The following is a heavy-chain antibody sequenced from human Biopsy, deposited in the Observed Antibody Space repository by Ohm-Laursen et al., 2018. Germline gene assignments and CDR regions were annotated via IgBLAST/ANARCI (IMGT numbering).Heavy chain of an antibody. J-gene: IGHJ4*02. CDR1: GYSISSGYY. CDR2: IYHSGST. Sequence: QTLSLTCAVSGYSISSGYYWGWIRQPPGKGLEWIGSIYHSGSTYYNPSLKSRVTISVDTSKNQFSLKLSSVTAADTARYYCARGQALKSFDYWGQGTLVTVSS. V-gene: IGHV4-38-2*01. CDR3: ARGQALKSFDY.